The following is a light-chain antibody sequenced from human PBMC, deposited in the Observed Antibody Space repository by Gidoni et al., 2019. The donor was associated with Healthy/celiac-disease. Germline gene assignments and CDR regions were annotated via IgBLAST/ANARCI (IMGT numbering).Light chain of an antibody. V-gene: IGKV1-5*03. Sequence: DIQMTQAPYTLSASVGDRVTITCRASQSISSWLAWYQQKPGRAPKVLIYKASSLESGVPSRFSGSGSGTEFTLTISSLQPDDFATYYCQQYNSPSWTFXXXTKVEI. CDR3: QQYNSPSWT. CDR1: QSISSW. J-gene: IGKJ1*01. CDR2: KAS.